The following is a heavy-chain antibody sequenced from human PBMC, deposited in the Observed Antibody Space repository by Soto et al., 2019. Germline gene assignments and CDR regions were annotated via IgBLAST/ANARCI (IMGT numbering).Heavy chain of an antibody. CDR3: ARGSEELELHTENNWFDA. J-gene: IGHJ5*02. V-gene: IGHV4-31*03. Sequence: PSETLSLTCTVSGGSISRCGYYWSWIRQHPGKGLEWIGYIYYSGSTYYNPSLKSRVTISVDTSKNQFSLKLSSVTAADTAVYYCARGSEELELHTENNWFDAWGQGTLVTVSS. D-gene: IGHD1-7*01. CDR2: IYYSGST. CDR1: GGSISRCGYY.